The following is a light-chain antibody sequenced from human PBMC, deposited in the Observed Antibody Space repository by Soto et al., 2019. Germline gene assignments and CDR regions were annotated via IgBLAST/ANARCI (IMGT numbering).Light chain of an antibody. Sequence: QPVLTQSPSASASLGASVKLTCTLSSGHSSYAIAWHQQQPEKGPRYLMKLSSDGSHSKGDGIPDRFSGSSSGAERYLTISSLQSEDEGDYYCETWYSNTHKVFGGGTKLTVL. CDR3: ETWYSNTHKV. CDR2: LSSDGSH. CDR1: SGHSSYA. J-gene: IGLJ3*02. V-gene: IGLV4-69*01.